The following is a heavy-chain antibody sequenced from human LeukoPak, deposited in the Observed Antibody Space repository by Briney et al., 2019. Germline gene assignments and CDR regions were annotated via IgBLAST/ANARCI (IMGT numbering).Heavy chain of an antibody. CDR3: ARGTAATAGIDY. CDR2: INTDGSDT. D-gene: IGHD6-13*01. V-gene: IGHV3-74*01. J-gene: IGHJ4*02. Sequence: GGSLRLSCAVSGLNFSTYWIHWVRQAPGKGLVWVSLINTDGSDTTYGDSAKGRFTVSRDNDKNSLFLEMNSLRVEDTAVYYCARGTAATAGIDYWGQGTLVTVSS. CDR1: GLNFSTYW.